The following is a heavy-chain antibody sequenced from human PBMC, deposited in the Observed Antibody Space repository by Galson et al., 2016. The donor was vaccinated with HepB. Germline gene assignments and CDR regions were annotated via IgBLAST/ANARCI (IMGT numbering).Heavy chain of an antibody. V-gene: IGHV3-74*01. CDR3: ARGGLYCVGTSCRRQFPRPDPLDY. CDR1: GLTFSRYW. Sequence: SLRLSCAVSGLTFSRYWMHWVRQAPGKGLVWVSRINSDDSSASYADSVKGRFTISRDNAKNTLFLQMNSLRAEDTAVYYCARGGLYCVGTSCRRQFPRPDPLDYWGQGTLVTVSS. CDR2: INSDDSSA. J-gene: IGHJ4*02. D-gene: IGHD2-2*01.